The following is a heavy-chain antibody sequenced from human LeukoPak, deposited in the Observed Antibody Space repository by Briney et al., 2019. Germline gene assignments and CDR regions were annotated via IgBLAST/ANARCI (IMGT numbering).Heavy chain of an antibody. CDR3: ARAQGSGGSCDY. V-gene: IGHV3-7*01. CDR2: IKQDGSET. CDR1: GFTLSSHW. D-gene: IGHD2-15*01. J-gene: IGHJ4*02. Sequence: GGSLRLSCAASGFTLSSHWMGWVRQAPGKGLEWVANIKQDGSETYYVDSVKGRFTISRDNAKNSLYLQMNSLGVDDTAVYYCARAQGSGGSCDYWGQGTLVTVSS.